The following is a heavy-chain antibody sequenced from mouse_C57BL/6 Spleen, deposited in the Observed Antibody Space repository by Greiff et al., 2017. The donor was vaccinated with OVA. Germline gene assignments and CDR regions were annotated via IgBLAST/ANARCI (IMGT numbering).Heavy chain of an antibody. CDR1: GYTFTSYW. Sequence: VQLQQPGAELVMPGASVKLSCKASGYTFTSYWMHWVKQRPGQGLEWIGEIDPSDSYTNYNQKFKGKSTLTVDKSSSTAYMQLSSLTSEDSAVYYCALIYDGYYDYWGQGTTLTVSS. CDR3: ALIYDGYYDY. J-gene: IGHJ2*01. D-gene: IGHD2-3*01. CDR2: IDPSDSYT. V-gene: IGHV1-69*01.